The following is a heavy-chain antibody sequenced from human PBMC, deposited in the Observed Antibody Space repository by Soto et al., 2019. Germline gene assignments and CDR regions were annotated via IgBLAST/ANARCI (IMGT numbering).Heavy chain of an antibody. CDR3: ARSPKKDYGGAYYFDY. V-gene: IGHV1-69*13. CDR2: IIPIFGTA. D-gene: IGHD4-17*01. J-gene: IGHJ4*02. Sequence: SVKVSCKASGGTFSSYAISWVRQAPGQGLEWMGGIIPIFGTANYAQKFQGRVTITADESTSTAYMELSSLRSEDTAVYYCARSPKKDYGGAYYFDYWGQGTLVTVSS. CDR1: GGTFSSYA.